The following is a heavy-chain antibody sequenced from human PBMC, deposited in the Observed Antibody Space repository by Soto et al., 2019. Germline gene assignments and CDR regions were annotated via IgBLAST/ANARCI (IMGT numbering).Heavy chain of an antibody. Sequence: ASVKVSCKASGGTFSSYAISWVRRAPGQGLEWMGGIIPIFGTANYAQKFQGRVTITADESTSTAYMELSSLRSEDTAVYYCARGYCSSTSCSFWTVIMDVWGQGTTVTVSS. D-gene: IGHD2-2*01. J-gene: IGHJ6*02. CDR3: ARGYCSSTSCSFWTVIMDV. CDR2: IIPIFGTA. V-gene: IGHV1-69*13. CDR1: GGTFSSYA.